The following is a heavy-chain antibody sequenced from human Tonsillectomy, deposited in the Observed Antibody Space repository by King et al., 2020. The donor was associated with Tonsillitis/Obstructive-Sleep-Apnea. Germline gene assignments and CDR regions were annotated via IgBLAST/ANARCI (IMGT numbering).Heavy chain of an antibody. Sequence: VQLVESGGGVVQPGRSLRLSCAASGSTFSSYGMHWVRQAPGKGLEWVAVIWYDGSNKYYADSVKGRFTISRDNSKNTLYLQMNSLRAEDTAVYYCARDEDTEYSSSWYYFDYWGQGTLVTVSS. V-gene: IGHV3-33*01. CDR1: GSTFSSYG. D-gene: IGHD6-13*01. CDR2: IWYDGSNK. J-gene: IGHJ4*02. CDR3: ARDEDTEYSSSWYYFDY.